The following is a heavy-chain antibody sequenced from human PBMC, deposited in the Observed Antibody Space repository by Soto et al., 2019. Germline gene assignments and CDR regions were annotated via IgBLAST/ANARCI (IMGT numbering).Heavy chain of an antibody. D-gene: IGHD1-7*01. Sequence: PXXSLRLAFAASGFTFSSYSLHWVLQAPGKGLEWVSYISSSSSTIYYADSVKGRFTISRDNAKNSLYLQMNSLRDEDTAVYYCARGWKTGTAYWGQGTLVTVSS. J-gene: IGHJ4*02. CDR2: ISSSSSTI. CDR1: GFTFSSYS. V-gene: IGHV3-48*02. CDR3: ARGWKTGTAY.